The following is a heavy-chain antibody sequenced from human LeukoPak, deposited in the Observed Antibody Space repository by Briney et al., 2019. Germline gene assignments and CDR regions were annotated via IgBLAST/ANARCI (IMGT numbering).Heavy chain of an antibody. CDR1: GGSFSGYY. D-gene: IGHD6-6*01. CDR3: ARGHSGFFPVIADRKFDY. CDR2: INHSRST. J-gene: IGHJ4*02. Sequence: PSETLSLTCAVYGGSFSGYYWSWIRQPPGKGLEWIGEINHSRSTNYNPSLKSRVTISVDTSKNQFSLKRSSVTAADTAVYYCARGHSGFFPVIADRKFDYWGQGTLVTVSS. V-gene: IGHV4-34*01.